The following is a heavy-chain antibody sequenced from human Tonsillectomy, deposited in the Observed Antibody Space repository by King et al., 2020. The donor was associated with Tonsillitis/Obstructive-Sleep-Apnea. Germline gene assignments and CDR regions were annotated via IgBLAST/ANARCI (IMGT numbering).Heavy chain of an antibody. CDR2: ISAYNGNT. V-gene: IGHV1-18*01. CDR3: ARRESCYDFWSGRFDP. Sequence: VQLVQSGAEVKKPGASVKVSCKASGYTFTSYGISWVRQAPGQGLEWMGWISAYNGNTNYAQKLQGRVTMTTDTSKSTAYMELRSLRSDDTAVYYCARRESCYDFWSGRFDPWGQGTLVTVSS. CDR1: GYTFTSYG. J-gene: IGHJ5*02. D-gene: IGHD3-3*01.